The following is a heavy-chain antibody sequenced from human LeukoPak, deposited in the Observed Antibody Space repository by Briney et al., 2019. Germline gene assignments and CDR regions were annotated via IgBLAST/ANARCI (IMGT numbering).Heavy chain of an antibody. CDR2: ISGSGGST. CDR3: AKVGKTGYYYDSSGLND. CDR1: GFTFSSYA. Sequence: GGSLRLSCAASGFTFSSYAMSWVRQAPGKGLEWVSAISGSGGSTYYADSVKGRFTISRDNSKNTLYLQMNSLRAEDTAVYYCAKVGKTGYYYDSSGLNDWGQGTLVTVSS. V-gene: IGHV3-23*01. J-gene: IGHJ4*02. D-gene: IGHD3-22*01.